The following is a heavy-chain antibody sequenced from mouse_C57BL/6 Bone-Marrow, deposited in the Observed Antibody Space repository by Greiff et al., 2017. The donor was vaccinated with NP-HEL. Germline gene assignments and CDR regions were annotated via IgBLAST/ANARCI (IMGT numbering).Heavy chain of an antibody. CDR1: GFTFNDYY. Sequence: VQLQQSGAELVRPGASVKLSCTASGFTFNDYYMHWVTQRPEQGLEWLGLIDPDNGYTYYASKFQGKATITADTSSNTAYLQLSSLTSDDTAVYYCTPGFYCNDDDYWGQGTTLTVSS. D-gene: IGHD2-12*01. CDR3: TPGFYCNDDDY. V-gene: IGHV14-4*01. CDR2: IDPDNGYT. J-gene: IGHJ2*01.